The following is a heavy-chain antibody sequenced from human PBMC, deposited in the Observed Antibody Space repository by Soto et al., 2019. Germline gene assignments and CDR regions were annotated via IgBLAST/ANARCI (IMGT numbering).Heavy chain of an antibody. J-gene: IGHJ6*02. CDR1: GGSISSGGYY. CDR2: IYYSGST. Sequence: SETLSLTCTVSGGSISSGGYYWSWIRQHPGKGLEWIGYIYYSGSTYYNPSLKSRVTISVDTSKNQFSLKLSSVTAADTAVYYCAREANMVTGYYGMDVWGQGTTVTVSS. D-gene: IGHD5-18*01. V-gene: IGHV4-31*03. CDR3: AREANMVTGYYGMDV.